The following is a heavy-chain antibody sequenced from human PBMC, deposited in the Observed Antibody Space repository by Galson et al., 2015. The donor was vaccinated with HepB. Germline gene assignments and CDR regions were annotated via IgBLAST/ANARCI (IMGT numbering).Heavy chain of an antibody. Sequence: SVKVSCKAPGCTFTSYAMHWVRQAPGQRPEWMGWINAGNGNTKYSQKFQGRVTITRDTSASTAYMELSSLRSEDTAVYYCASFTPTVTTSDAFDIWGQGTMVTVSS. CDR2: INAGNGNT. CDR3: ASFTPTVTTSDAFDI. V-gene: IGHV1-3*01. J-gene: IGHJ3*02. D-gene: IGHD4-17*01. CDR1: GCTFTSYA.